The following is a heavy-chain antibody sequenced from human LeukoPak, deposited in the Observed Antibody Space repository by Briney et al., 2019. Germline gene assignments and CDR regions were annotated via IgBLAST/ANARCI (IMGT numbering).Heavy chain of an antibody. J-gene: IGHJ6*03. CDR3: ARGDRYIAVARSYYYYMDV. CDR1: GGSISSYY. D-gene: IGHD6-19*01. V-gene: IGHV4-4*07. CDR2: IYTSGST. Sequence: SETLSLTCTVSGGSISSYYWSWIRQPAGKGLEWIGRIYTSGSTNYNPSLKSRVTISVDKSKNQFSLKLSSVTAADTAVYYCARGDRYIAVARSYYYYMDVWGKGTTVTVS.